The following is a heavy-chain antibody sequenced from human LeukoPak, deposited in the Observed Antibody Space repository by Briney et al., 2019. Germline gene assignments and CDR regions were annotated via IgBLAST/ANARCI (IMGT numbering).Heavy chain of an antibody. CDR3: ARGPPSALLYCNGRNCYSGLFDP. V-gene: IGHV1-3*01. J-gene: IGHJ5*02. Sequence: ASVKVSCKASGYTFTKYAIHWVRQAPGQRLEWMGWINAGNGNTKYSQNFQGRVTITRDTSASTVYMEPSSLRSEDTAVYYCARGPPSALLYCNGRNCYSGLFDPWGQGTLVTVSS. D-gene: IGHD2-15*01. CDR1: GYTFTKYA. CDR2: INAGNGNT.